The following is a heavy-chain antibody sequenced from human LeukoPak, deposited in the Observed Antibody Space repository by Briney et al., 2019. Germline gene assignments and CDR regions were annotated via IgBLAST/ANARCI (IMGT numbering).Heavy chain of an antibody. Sequence: SETLSLTCTVSGGSISSSSYFWGWIRQPPGKGLEGIGSIYYSGSTYYNPSLKSRVTISVDTSKNQFSLKLSSVTAADTAVYYCARQRGKPNYYYMDVWGKGTTVTVSS. J-gene: IGHJ6*03. CDR3: ARQRGKPNYYYMDV. CDR1: GGSISSSSYF. V-gene: IGHV4-39*01. D-gene: IGHD3-16*01. CDR2: IYYSGST.